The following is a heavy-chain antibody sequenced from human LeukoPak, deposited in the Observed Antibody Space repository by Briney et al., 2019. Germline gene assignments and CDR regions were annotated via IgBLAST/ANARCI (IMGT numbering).Heavy chain of an antibody. Sequence: GASVNVSCKASGYPFTNYDFNWVRQATGQGLEWMGWVNPNSGNTGYAQKFQGRVTMTRNTSISTAYMELSSLGSADTAVYYCARGLSGVQGGNYYYGMDVWGQGTTVTVSS. CDR2: VNPNSGNT. CDR3: ARGLSGVQGGNYYYGMDV. J-gene: IGHJ6*02. CDR1: GYPFTNYD. V-gene: IGHV1-8*01. D-gene: IGHD3-3*01.